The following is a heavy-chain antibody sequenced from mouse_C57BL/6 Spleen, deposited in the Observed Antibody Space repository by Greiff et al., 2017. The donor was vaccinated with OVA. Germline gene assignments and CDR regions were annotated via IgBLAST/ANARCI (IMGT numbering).Heavy chain of an antibody. D-gene: IGHD4-1*01. Sequence: QVQLQPPGAELVRPGSSVKLSCKASGYTFTSYWLHWVKQRPIQGLEWIGNIDPSDSETPYNQKFKDKATLTVDNSSSTAYMQLSSLTSEDSAVYYWAPGLGPYWGQGTLVTVSA. J-gene: IGHJ3*01. V-gene: IGHV1-52*01. CDR2: IDPSDSET. CDR1: GYTFTSYW. CDR3: APGLGPY.